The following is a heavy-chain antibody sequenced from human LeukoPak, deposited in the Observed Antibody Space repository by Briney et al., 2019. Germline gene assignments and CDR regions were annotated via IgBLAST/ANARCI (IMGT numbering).Heavy chain of an antibody. CDR1: RFTFSSYS. CDR2: VSKNSNYI. CDR3: ASLPYCGADCYTDY. Sequence: GGSLRLSCAASRFTFSSYSMIWVRQAPGKGREWVSSVSKNSNYIYYADSVKGRFTISRDNAKNSLYLQMNSLRAEDTAVYYCASLPYCGADCYTDYWGQGTLVIVSS. D-gene: IGHD2-21*02. V-gene: IGHV3-21*01. J-gene: IGHJ4*02.